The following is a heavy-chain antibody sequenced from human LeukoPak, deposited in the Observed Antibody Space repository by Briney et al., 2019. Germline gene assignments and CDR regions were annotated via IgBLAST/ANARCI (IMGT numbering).Heavy chain of an antibody. D-gene: IGHD2-15*01. Sequence: GGSLRLSCAVSGFAFSDHYMDWVRQAPGKGLEWVGRIRDKSRSYTTEYAAAVKGRFTISRDDSKNSVYLHMNSLETDDTAVYYCAVGYCSGGDCYVSNYWGQGTLVTVSS. CDR2: IRDKSRSYTT. CDR1: GFAFSDHY. V-gene: IGHV3-72*01. CDR3: AVGYCSGGDCYVSNY. J-gene: IGHJ4*02.